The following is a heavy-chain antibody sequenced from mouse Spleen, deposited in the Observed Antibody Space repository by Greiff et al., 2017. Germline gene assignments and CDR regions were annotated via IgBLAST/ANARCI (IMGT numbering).Heavy chain of an antibody. CDR1: GYSITSDYA. J-gene: IGHJ1*01. V-gene: IGHV3-2*02. D-gene: IGHD1-1*01. CDR3: ARETGSSLDV. Sequence: DVKLQESGPGLVKPSQSLSLTCTVTGYSITSDYAWNWIRQFPGNKLEWMGYISYSGSTSYNPSLKSRISITRDTSKNQFFLQLNSVTTEDTATYYCARETGSSLDVWGAGTTVTVSS. CDR2: ISYSGST.